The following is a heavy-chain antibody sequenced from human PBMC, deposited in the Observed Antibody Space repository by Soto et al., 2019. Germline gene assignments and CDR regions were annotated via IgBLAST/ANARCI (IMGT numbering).Heavy chain of an antibody. D-gene: IGHD3-16*01. CDR3: ARGWGTAYYYYGMDV. Sequence: ETQSRTYDVYGGKFSGYYWSWIRQKKGKGLEWIGEINHSGSTNYNPSLKSRVTISVDTSKNQFSLKLSSVTAADTAVYYCARGWGTAYYYYGMDVWGQGTTVTVSS. CDR2: INHSGST. CDR1: GGKFSGYY. J-gene: IGHJ6*02. V-gene: IGHV4-34*01.